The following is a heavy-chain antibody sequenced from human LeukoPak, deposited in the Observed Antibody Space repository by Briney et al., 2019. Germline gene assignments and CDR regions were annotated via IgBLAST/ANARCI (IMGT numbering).Heavy chain of an antibody. CDR3: ARGTSVVPAAMSGDYYYYGMDV. V-gene: IGHV3-7*01. CDR1: GFTFSSYW. J-gene: IGHJ6*02. Sequence: GGSLRLSCAASGFTFSSYWMSWHPQAPGKGLEWVANIKQDGSEKYYVDSVKGRFTISRDNAKNSLYLQMNSLRAEDTAVYYCARGTSVVPAAMSGDYYYYGMDVWGQGTTVTVSS. D-gene: IGHD2-2*01. CDR2: IKQDGSEK.